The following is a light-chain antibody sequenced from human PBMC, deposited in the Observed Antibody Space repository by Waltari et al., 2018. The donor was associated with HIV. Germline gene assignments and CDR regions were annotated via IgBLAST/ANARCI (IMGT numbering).Light chain of an antibody. CDR2: SDS. J-gene: IGLJ2*01. CDR3: QVWDSTTDHVL. Sequence: LTQPPSVSVAPGETAIITCGALNIDRRSVHWYQQKEGQAPVVVMSSDSDRPAGSAGRVSVLRAAHTATLTISRVGAGDESDYYCQVWDSTTDHVLFGGGTRLTVL. V-gene: IGLV3-21*04. CDR1: NIDRRS.